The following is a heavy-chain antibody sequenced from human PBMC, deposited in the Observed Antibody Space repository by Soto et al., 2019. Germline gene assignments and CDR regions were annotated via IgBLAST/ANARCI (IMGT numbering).Heavy chain of an antibody. Sequence: SETLSLSCTASGVTISGHCWNWIRQPPGKRLEWIGYIFHSGVTKYNASLQSLVTMSVDMSKDQFTPNLSSVTAANTAVYFFANLLGGGDAFNYLDYWGKGTLVTVSS. CDR2: IFHSGVT. D-gene: IGHD3-16*01. J-gene: IGHJ4*02. CDR1: GVTISGHC. CDR3: ANLLGGGDAFNYLDY. V-gene: IGHV4-59*11.